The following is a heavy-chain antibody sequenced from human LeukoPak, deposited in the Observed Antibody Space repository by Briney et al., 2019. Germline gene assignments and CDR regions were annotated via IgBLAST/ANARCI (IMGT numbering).Heavy chain of an antibody. J-gene: IGHJ6*02. CDR3: ARVYYYGMDV. CDR2: IYYSGST. V-gene: IGHV4-59*01. CDR1: GGSISSYY. Sequence: SQTLSLTCTVSGGSISSYYWSWIRQPPGKGLEWIGYIYYSGSTNYNPSLKSRVTISVDTSKNQFSLKLSSVTAADTAVYYCARVYYYGMDVWGQGTTVTVSS.